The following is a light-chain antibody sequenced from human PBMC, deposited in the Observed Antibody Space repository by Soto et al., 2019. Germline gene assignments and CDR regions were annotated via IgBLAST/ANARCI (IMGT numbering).Light chain of an antibody. CDR2: DDS. V-gene: IGLV3-21*02. J-gene: IGLJ1*01. Sequence: SYELTQSPSVSVAPGQTVTITCGGSSIGSKSVHWYQQKPGQAPVLVVYDDSDRRSGIPERFSGSNSGNTATLTITRVEVGDEADYHCQVWDTRSEHYVFGPGTKVTVL. CDR3: QVWDTRSEHYV. CDR1: SIGSKS.